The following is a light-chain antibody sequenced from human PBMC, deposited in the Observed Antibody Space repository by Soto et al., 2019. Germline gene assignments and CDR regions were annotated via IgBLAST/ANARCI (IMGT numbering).Light chain of an antibody. CDR2: AAS. V-gene: IGKV1-39*01. J-gene: IGKJ1*01. CDR3: QQSYSTPRT. CDR1: QSISSY. Sequence: DIQMTQSPSSLSASVGDRVTITCRASQSISSYLNWYQQKPGKAPKLLIYAASSLQSGVPSRFSGSGSGTDFTLTISSLQPEDFATYYCQQSYSTPRTVGQGTNVEIK.